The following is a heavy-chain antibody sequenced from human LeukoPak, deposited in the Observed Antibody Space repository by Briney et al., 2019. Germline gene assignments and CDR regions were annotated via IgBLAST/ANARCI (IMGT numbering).Heavy chain of an antibody. CDR2: ISAYNGNT. V-gene: IGHV1-18*01. CDR1: GYTFTSYG. CDR3: ARDSSGWNDY. J-gene: IGHJ4*02. Sequence: GASVKVSCKASGYTFTSYGISWVRQAPGHGLEWMGWISAYNGNTDYAQNLQGRVTMTTDTSTSTAYMELRSLRSDDTAVYYCARDSSGWNDYWGQGTLVTVSP. D-gene: IGHD6-19*01.